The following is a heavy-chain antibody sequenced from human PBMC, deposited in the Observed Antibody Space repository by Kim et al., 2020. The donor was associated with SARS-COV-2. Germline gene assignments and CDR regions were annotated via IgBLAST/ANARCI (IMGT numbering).Heavy chain of an antibody. V-gene: IGHV1-46*01. CDR1: GYTFTTHY. CDR2: INPSGGST. D-gene: IGHD5-18*01. Sequence: ASVKVSCKASGYTFTTHYMHWVRQAPGQGLEWMGIINPSGGSTTYGQKFQGRVTMTSDTSTSTVYMELSSLRSEDTAVYYCARDLDSIFAYSTSLSLDPWGQGTLVTVAS. J-gene: IGHJ5*02. CDR3: ARDLDSIFAYSTSLSLDP.